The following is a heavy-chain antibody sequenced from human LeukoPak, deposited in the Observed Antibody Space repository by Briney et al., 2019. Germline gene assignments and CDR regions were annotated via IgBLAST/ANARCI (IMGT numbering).Heavy chain of an antibody. V-gene: IGHV1-24*01. D-gene: IGHD6-19*01. CDR3: ATAPRAASVAVALPDYYYYGMDV. CDR2: FDPENDET. Sequence: ASVTVSCKVSGYTLTELSMHWVRQAAGKGLEWMGGFDPENDETVYAQKFQGRVTMTEDISTDTAYMELSSLRSEDTAVYYCATAPRAASVAVALPDYYYYGMDVWGRGTTVTVSS. J-gene: IGHJ6*02. CDR1: GYTLTELS.